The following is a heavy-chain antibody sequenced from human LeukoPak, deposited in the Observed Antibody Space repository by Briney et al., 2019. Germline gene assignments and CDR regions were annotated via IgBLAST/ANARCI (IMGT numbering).Heavy chain of an antibody. CDR3: ARVRRIAAAGAEYFQH. CDR2: ISAYNGNT. V-gene: IGHV1-18*01. J-gene: IGHJ1*01. Sequence: GASVKVSFKASGYMFTSYGISWVRQAPGQGLEWMGWISAYNGNTNYAQKLQGRVTMTTDTSTTTAYMELRSLRSDDTAVYYCARVRRIAAAGAEYFQHWGQGTLVTVSS. D-gene: IGHD6-13*01. CDR1: GYMFTSYG.